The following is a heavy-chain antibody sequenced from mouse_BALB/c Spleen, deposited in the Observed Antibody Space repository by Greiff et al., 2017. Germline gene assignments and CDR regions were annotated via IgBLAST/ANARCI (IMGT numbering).Heavy chain of an antibody. CDR2: IDPANGNT. V-gene: IGHV14-3*02. Sequence: EVQLQQSGAELVKPGASVKLSCTASGFNIKDTYMHWVKQRPEQGLEWIGRIDPANGNTKYDPKFQGKATITADTSSNTAYLQLSSLTSEDTAVYYCAAYYGNYDWYIDVWGAGTTVTVSS. CDR1: GFNIKDTY. J-gene: IGHJ1*01. D-gene: IGHD2-10*01. CDR3: AAYYGNYDWYIDV.